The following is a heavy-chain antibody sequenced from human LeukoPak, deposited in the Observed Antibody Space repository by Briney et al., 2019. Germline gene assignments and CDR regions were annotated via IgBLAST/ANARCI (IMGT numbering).Heavy chain of an antibody. CDR3: AKDHTIAAAAMGDFDY. J-gene: IGHJ4*02. D-gene: IGHD6-13*01. CDR1: GFTFSSYW. V-gene: IGHV3-23*01. CDR2: ISGSGGST. Sequence: GGSLRLSCAASGFTFSSYWMSWVRQAPGKGPEWVSAISGSGGSTYYADSVKGRFTISRDNSKNTLYLQMNSLRAEDTAVYYCAKDHTIAAAAMGDFDYWGQGTLVTVSS.